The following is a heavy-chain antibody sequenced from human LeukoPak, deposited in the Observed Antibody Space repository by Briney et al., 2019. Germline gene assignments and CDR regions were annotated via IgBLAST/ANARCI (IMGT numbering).Heavy chain of an antibody. Sequence: PGGSLRLSCAASGFTFSSYGMHWVRQAPGKGLEWVAVISYDGSNKYYADSVKGRFTISRDNSKNTLYLQMNSLRAEDTAVYYCAKDQSRLGNSYGSGPGDYWGQGTLVTVSS. CDR2: ISYDGSNK. V-gene: IGHV3-30*18. CDR1: GFTFSSYG. J-gene: IGHJ4*02. CDR3: AKDQSRLGNSYGSGPGDY. D-gene: IGHD5-18*01.